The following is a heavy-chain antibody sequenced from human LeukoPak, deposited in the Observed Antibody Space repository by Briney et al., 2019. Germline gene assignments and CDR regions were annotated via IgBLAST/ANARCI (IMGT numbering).Heavy chain of an antibody. Sequence: SETLSLTCTVSGGSIGSSSYYWGWIRQPPGKGLEWIGTFYYSGNTFYNPSVMSRVTISGDTSKNQFSLKLSSVTAADTAVYYCARSYYDFWSGYYGGAFDIWGQGTMVTVSS. CDR2: FYYSGNT. J-gene: IGHJ3*02. D-gene: IGHD3-3*01. CDR1: GGSIGSSSYY. V-gene: IGHV4-39*07. CDR3: ARSYYDFWSGYYGGAFDI.